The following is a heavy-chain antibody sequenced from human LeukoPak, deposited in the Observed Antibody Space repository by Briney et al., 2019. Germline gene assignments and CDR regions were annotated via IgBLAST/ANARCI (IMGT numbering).Heavy chain of an antibody. CDR3: ARARDGYSFDY. CDR2: ISSSGSTI. Sequence: GGSLRLSCAASGFTFSSYVMSWIRQAPGKGLEWVSYISSSGSTIYYADSVKGRFTISRDNAKNSPYLQMNSLRAEDTAVYYCARARDGYSFDYWGQGTLVTVSS. CDR1: GFTFSSYV. J-gene: IGHJ4*02. D-gene: IGHD5-24*01. V-gene: IGHV3-11*01.